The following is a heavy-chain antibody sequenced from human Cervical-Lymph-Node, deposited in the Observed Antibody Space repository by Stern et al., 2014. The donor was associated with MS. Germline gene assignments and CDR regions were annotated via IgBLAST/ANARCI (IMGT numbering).Heavy chain of an antibody. Sequence: QLVESGAEVKKPGASVNVSCKTSGYTFTFHAISWVRQAPGQLLAWMGGIIPYTGNTNFVQTFQGRVAIPTDTSTSTAYMELRSLRSDDTAVYYCARDDDYTRRAIDYWGQGALVTVSS. CDR3: ARDDDYTRRAIDY. D-gene: IGHD4-11*01. CDR1: GYTFTFHA. J-gene: IGHJ4*02. CDR2: IIPYTGNT. V-gene: IGHV1-18*01.